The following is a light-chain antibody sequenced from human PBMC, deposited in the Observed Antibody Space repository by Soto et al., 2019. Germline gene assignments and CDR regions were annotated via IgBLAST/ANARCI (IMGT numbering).Light chain of an antibody. CDR2: GAS. Sequence: EIVLTQSAGTLSLSPGERATLSCRASQSVSSAYLAWYQHKPGQAPRLLIYGASNRATGIPDRFSGSGSGTDFTLTISRLEPEDFAVYFCQQYGRSPPFTFGQGTKVEIK. J-gene: IGKJ2*01. CDR1: QSVSSAY. V-gene: IGKV3-20*01. CDR3: QQYGRSPPFT.